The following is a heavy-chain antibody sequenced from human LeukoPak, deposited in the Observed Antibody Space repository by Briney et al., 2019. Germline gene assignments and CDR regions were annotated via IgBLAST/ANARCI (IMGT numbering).Heavy chain of an antibody. CDR2: IIPIFGTA. CDR3: ARARATIFGVVTSFYGMDV. J-gene: IGHJ6*02. D-gene: IGHD3-3*01. V-gene: IGHV1-69*01. Sequence: ASVTVSFKASGGTFSSYAISWVRQAPGQGLEWMGGIIPIFGTANYAQKFQGRVTITADESTSTAYMELSSLRSEDTAVYYCARARATIFGVVTSFYGMDVWGQGTTVTVSS. CDR1: GGTFSSYA.